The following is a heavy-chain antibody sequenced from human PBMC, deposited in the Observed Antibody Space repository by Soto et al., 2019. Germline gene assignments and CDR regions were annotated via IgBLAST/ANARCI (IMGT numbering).Heavy chain of an antibody. J-gene: IGHJ6*03. CDR3: ASGKSQMSQDRMGFYYYMDV. CDR1: GAAFSNYT. Sequence: QVQLVQSGADVKKPGSSVKISCTASGAAFSNYTFTWVRRAPGQGLEWVGRVIPLLDASNYAEKFQDRVTIRPDRSTSTVYMEVSGLRSEDSAIYYCASGKSQMSQDRMGFYYYMDVWGKGTTVTVSS. D-gene: IGHD1-1*01. CDR2: VIPLLDAS. V-gene: IGHV1-69*08.